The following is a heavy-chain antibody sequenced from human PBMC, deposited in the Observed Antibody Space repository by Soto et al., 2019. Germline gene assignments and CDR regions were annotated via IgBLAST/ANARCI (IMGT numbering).Heavy chain of an antibody. J-gene: IGHJ6*02. CDR2: ISYDGSNK. D-gene: IGHD4-17*01. CDR3: AKDHYGDTAYYYYGMDV. CDR1: GFTFRSYG. Sequence: GGSLRLSCAASGFTFRSYGIHGVRQAPGKGLEWVAVISYDGSNKYYADSVKGRFTISRDNSKNTLYLQMNSLRAEDTAVYYCAKDHYGDTAYYYYGMDVWGQGTTVTVSS. V-gene: IGHV3-30*18.